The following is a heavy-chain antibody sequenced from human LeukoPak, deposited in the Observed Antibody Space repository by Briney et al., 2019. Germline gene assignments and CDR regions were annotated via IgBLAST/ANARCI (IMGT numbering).Heavy chain of an antibody. D-gene: IGHD5-18*01. CDR1: GFSFSNYA. J-gene: IGHJ6*02. V-gene: IGHV3-23*01. CDR2: ITDSGART. Sequence: GGSLKLSCVASGFSFSNYAMTWDRQAPGEGLEWVSTITDSGARTYYADSVKGRFTISRANSQNTLDLQMNSLRVEDTAIYYCAKGVGTGMAYHNGMDVWGQGNRDTVSS. CDR3: AKGVGTGMAYHNGMDV.